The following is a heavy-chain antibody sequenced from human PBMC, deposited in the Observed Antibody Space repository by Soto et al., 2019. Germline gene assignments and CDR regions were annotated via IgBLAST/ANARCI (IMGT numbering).Heavy chain of an antibody. CDR1: GYTFSSHA. CDR3: ARDGARIEVSGVVYYFHS. Sequence: ASVKVSCKASGYTFSSHAIHWVRQAPGQRLEWMGWINAGNGDTKYSQKFQGRVAITRDTSASSAYMELSTLRSEDTAVYYSARDGARIEVSGVVYYFHSWAQGTAVAVYS. V-gene: IGHV1-3*01. D-gene: IGHD3-3*01. J-gene: IGHJ4*02. CDR2: INAGNGDT.